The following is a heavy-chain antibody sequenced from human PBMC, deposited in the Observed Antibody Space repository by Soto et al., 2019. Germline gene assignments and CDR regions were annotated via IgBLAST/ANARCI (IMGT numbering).Heavy chain of an antibody. CDR3: AREGSSWPYYYYYYGMDV. J-gene: IGHJ6*02. CDR1: GFTFSSYA. Sequence: GGSLRLSCAASGFTFSSYAMHWVRQAPGKGLEWVAVISYDGSNKYYADSVKGRFTISRDNSKNTLYLQMNSLRAEDTAVYYCAREGSSWPYYYYYYGMDVWGQGTTVTVSS. D-gene: IGHD6-13*01. V-gene: IGHV3-30-3*01. CDR2: ISYDGSNK.